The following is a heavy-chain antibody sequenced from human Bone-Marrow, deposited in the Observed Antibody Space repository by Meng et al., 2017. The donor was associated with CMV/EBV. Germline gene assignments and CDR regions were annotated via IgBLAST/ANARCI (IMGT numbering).Heavy chain of an antibody. CDR3: ARDFRHTSIVVVPAAMAADYYYGMDV. Sequence: ASVKGSCKASGYTFTSYYMHWVRQAPGQGLEWMGIINPSGGSTSYAQKFQGRVTMTRDTSTRTVYMELSSLRSEGTAVYYCARDFRHTSIVVVPAAMAADYYYGMDVWGQGTTVTVSS. CDR2: INPSGGST. V-gene: IGHV1-46*01. CDR1: GYTFTSYY. J-gene: IGHJ6*02. D-gene: IGHD2-2*01.